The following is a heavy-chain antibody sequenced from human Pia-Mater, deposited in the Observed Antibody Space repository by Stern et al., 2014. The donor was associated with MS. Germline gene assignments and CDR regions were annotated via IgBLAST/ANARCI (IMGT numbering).Heavy chain of an antibody. J-gene: IGHJ4*02. Sequence: VQLVESGGGVVQPGRSLRLSCATSGFTFSTYAIHWVRQAPGTGLEWVAVISYDGTNQYYADSVKGRFAISRDNSKNTLYLQMNSLTDEDTAVYYCARDPLAGTGAYFDYWGQGALVTVSS. CDR3: ARDPLAGTGAYFDY. CDR2: ISYDGTNQ. V-gene: IGHV3-30*09. D-gene: IGHD6-19*01. CDR1: GFTFSTYA.